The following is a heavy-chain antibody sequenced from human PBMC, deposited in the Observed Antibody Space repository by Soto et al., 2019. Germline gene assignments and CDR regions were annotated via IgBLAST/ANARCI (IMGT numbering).Heavy chain of an antibody. CDR1: GFSLNTGGVG. D-gene: IGHD3-10*01. Sequence: ITLKESGPTLVKPTQTLTLTCTFSGFSLNTGGVGVGWVRQPQGKAMEWLALIYWDDDERYRPSLRSRLSITMDTINNRVVLTITTMDPEDTATYYCVRNWRYYGGDYYYGMDACGQGTTVTVSS. CDR2: IYWDDDE. V-gene: IGHV2-5*02. J-gene: IGHJ6*02. CDR3: VRNWRYYGGDYYYGMDA.